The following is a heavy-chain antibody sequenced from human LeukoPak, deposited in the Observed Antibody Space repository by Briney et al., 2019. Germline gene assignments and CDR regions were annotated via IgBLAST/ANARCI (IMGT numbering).Heavy chain of an antibody. CDR2: IYYSGST. D-gene: IGHD3-16*01. Sequence: SETLSLTCTASGGSISSYYWSWIRQPPGKGLEWTGDIYYSGSTNYNPSLKSRVTISVDTSKNQLFLKLSSVTAADTAVYYCARHKPGTYYYGMDVWGQGTTVTVSS. J-gene: IGHJ6*02. CDR3: ARHKPGTYYYGMDV. CDR1: GGSISSYY. V-gene: IGHV4-59*08.